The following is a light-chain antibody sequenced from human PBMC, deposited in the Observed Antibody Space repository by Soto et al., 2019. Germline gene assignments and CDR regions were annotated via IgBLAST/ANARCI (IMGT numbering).Light chain of an antibody. CDR1: QSVSSSY. V-gene: IGKV3-20*01. CDR3: QQYGTSLFS. J-gene: IGKJ3*01. Sequence: EIVLTQSPGTLSLSPGERATLSCRASQSVSSSYLAWYQQKPGQAPRLLIYGTSSRATGIPDRFSGSGSGKDFTLPISRPQPEDFAVYYCQQYGTSLFSFAPGTKVDI. CDR2: GTS.